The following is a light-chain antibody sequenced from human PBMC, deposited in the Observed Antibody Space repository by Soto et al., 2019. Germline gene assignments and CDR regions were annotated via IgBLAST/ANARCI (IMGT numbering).Light chain of an antibody. J-gene: IGLJ2*01. CDR3: SSYTSTSTLIV. V-gene: IGLV2-14*01. Sequence: QSALSQPASVSGSPGQSITISCTGTSSDVGGYDYVSWYQQHLGKAPKLIICEVNNRPSGVSNRFSGSKSGNTASLTISGLQTEDEADYYCSSYTSTSTLIVFGGGTKLTVL. CDR2: EVN. CDR1: SSDVGGYDY.